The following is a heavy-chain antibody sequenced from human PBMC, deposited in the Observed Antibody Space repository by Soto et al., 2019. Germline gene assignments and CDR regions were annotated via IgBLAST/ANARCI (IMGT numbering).Heavy chain of an antibody. CDR3: AHSRDGYNFFWFDP. Sequence: QITLKESGPTLVKPTQTLTLTCTFSGFSLSTSGVGVGWIRQPPGKALEWLALIYWDDDKRYSPSLKSRLTITKDNTKNQVVLTMTNMDPVDTATYYCAHSRDGYNFFWFDPWGQGTLGTVSS. D-gene: IGHD5-12*01. V-gene: IGHV2-5*02. J-gene: IGHJ5*02. CDR1: GFSLSTSGVG. CDR2: IYWDDDK.